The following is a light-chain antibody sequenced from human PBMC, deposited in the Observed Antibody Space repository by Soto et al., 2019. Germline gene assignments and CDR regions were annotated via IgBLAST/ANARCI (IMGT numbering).Light chain of an antibody. V-gene: IGLV2-8*01. CDR3: SSYTGSDNLV. Sequence: QSALTQPPSASGSPGQSVTISCTGTSSDVGAYNYVSWYQQHPGKAPKLMMYDVTTRPSGVPDRFSGSKSGNTASLTVSGLQAEDEADYFCSSYTGSDNLVFGGGTQLTVL. CDR2: DVT. CDR1: SSDVGAYNY. J-gene: IGLJ2*01.